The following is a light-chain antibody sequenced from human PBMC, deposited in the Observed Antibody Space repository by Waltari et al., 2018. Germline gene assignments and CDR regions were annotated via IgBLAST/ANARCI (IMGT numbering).Light chain of an antibody. CDR3: QTGGHGTWV. Sequence: LVLTQSPSASASLGASVKLTCTLSSGHSSNVIAWHQQQPEKGPRYLMKVNSDGSHNKGDKIPDRFSGSSSGAEHYLTISSLQSEDEADYYCQTGGHGTWVFGGGTKLTVL. J-gene: IGLJ3*02. CDR2: VNSDGSH. V-gene: IGLV4-69*01. CDR1: SGHSSNV.